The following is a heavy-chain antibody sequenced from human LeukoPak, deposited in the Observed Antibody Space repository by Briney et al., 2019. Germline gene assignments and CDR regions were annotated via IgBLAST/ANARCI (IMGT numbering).Heavy chain of an antibody. CDR3: AAGLTPGDYGMDV. CDR2: IVVGSGNT. Sequence: GASVKVSCTASGFTFTSSAVQWVRQARGQRLEWIGWIVVGSGNTNYAQKFQERVTITRDMSTSTAYMELSSLRSEDTAVYYCAAGLTPGDYGMDVWGQGTTVTVSS. J-gene: IGHJ6*02. V-gene: IGHV1-58*01. CDR1: GFTFTSSA. D-gene: IGHD7-27*01.